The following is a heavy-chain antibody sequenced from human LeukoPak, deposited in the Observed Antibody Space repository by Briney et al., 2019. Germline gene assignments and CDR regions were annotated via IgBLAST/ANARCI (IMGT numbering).Heavy chain of an antibody. CDR2: IYYIGST. D-gene: IGHD3-16*02. J-gene: IGHJ5*02. CDR3: ARRNYGYIWGSYRYNWSDP. V-gene: IGHV4-39*01. CDR1: GGSISSSSYY. Sequence: SETLSLTCTVSGGSISSSSYYCGWIRQPPGKGLEWIVSIYYIGSTYYNPHLQSRATISSETSNNQFCLKCSCTTSADTTQYYCARRNYGYIWGSYRYNWSDPWGQGTLVTVSS.